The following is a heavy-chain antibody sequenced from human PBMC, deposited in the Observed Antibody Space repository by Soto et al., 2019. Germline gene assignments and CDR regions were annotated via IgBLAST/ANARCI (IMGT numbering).Heavy chain of an antibody. CDR3: VRDSPIGSTYSGYDGIDY. CDR2: IIPLLDIA. D-gene: IGHD5-12*01. J-gene: IGHJ4*02. Sequence: GASVKVSCKASGGTFSNDSITWVRQAPGQGLEWMGRIIPLLDIANYAQKFQGRVTITADKSTSTAYMELNSLRSEDTAVYYCVRDSPIGSTYSGYDGIDYWGQGTLVTVSS. V-gene: IGHV1-69*04. CDR1: GGTFSNDS.